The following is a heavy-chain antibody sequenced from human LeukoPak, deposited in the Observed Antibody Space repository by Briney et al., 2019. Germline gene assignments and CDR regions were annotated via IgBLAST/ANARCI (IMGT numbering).Heavy chain of an antibody. Sequence: GGSLRLSCAASGFTFSSYAMSWVRQAPGKGLEWVSAISGSGGSTYYADSVKGRFTISRDNSKNTLYLQMNSLRAEDTALYHCAREIWFGEKRWFDPWGQGTLVTVSS. CDR2: ISGSGGST. CDR1: GFTFSSYA. D-gene: IGHD3-10*01. V-gene: IGHV3-23*01. CDR3: AREIWFGEKRWFDP. J-gene: IGHJ5*02.